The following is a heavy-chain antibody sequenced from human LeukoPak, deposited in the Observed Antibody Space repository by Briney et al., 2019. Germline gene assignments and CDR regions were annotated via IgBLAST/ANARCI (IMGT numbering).Heavy chain of an antibody. CDR3: AKDLSRGATTNYFDY. J-gene: IGHJ4*02. D-gene: IGHD1-26*01. CDR2: ISGSGGST. V-gene: IGHV3-23*01. CDR1: GFTFSYFA. Sequence: PGGSLRLSCAASGFTFSYFAMSWVRQAPGKGLEWVSAISGSGGSTYYADSVKGRFTISRDNSKNTLYLQMNSLRAEDTAVHYCAKDLSRGATTNYFDYWGQGTLVTVSS.